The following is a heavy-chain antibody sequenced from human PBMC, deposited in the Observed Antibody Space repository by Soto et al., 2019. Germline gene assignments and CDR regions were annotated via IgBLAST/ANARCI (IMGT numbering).Heavy chain of an antibody. Sequence: PGGSLRLSCAASGFAVSSYSMHWVRQAPGKGLEWVAAMSFDGNSKYFADSVKGRFKISRDTSKNTWSLEMESLGVEDSALYQCTRGRSMIANDDFEYWGQGTQVTVSS. J-gene: IGHJ4*02. CDR1: GFAVSSYS. CDR2: MSFDGNSK. V-gene: IGHV3-30-3*01. CDR3: TRGRSMIANDDFEY. D-gene: IGHD2-21*01.